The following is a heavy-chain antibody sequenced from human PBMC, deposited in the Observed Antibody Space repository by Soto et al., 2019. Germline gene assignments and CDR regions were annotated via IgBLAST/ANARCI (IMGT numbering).Heavy chain of an antibody. CDR1: GYTFTSYA. J-gene: IGHJ4*02. CDR2: INAGNGNT. V-gene: IGHV1-3*01. CDR3: ARDPARFGQLVTRHDY. D-gene: IGHD6-6*01. Sequence: QVQLVQSGAEVKKPGASVKVSCKASGYTFTSYAMHWVRQAPGQRLEWMGWINAGNGNTKYSQKFQGRVNITRDTSASTAYMELSSLRSEDTAVYYCARDPARFGQLVTRHDYWGQGTLVTVSS.